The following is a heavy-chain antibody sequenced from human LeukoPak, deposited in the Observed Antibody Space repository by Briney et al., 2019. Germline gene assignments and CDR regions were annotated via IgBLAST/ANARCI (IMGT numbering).Heavy chain of an antibody. CDR2: IWYDGSNK. V-gene: IGHV3-33*01. CDR1: GFTFSSYG. CDR3: ARDGWEQDFDY. D-gene: IGHD1-26*01. J-gene: IGHJ4*02. Sequence: GRSLRLSCAASGFTFSSYGMHWVRQAPGKGLEWVAVIWYDGSNKYYADSVKGRFTISRDNSKNTLYLQMNSLRAEDTAVYYCARDGWEQDFDYWGQGTLVTVSS.